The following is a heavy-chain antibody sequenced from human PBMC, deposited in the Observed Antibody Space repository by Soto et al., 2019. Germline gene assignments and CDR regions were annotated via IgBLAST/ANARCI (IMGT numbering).Heavy chain of an antibody. CDR1: GFTFSLPW. CDR3: ARTPRRSEPYCTYGVCSVGTYNWLDP. J-gene: IGHJ5*02. V-gene: IGHV3-7*01. D-gene: IGHD2-8*01. Sequence: EVPLVESGGGLVQPGGSLRLSCAASGFTFSLPWMSWIRQAPGKGLEWVANIKQDGSEKNYVDSVKGRFTVSRDNADNSLYLQMDSLRAEDTAVYYCARTPRRSEPYCTYGVCSVGTYNWLDPWGQGTLVTVSS. CDR2: IKQDGSEK.